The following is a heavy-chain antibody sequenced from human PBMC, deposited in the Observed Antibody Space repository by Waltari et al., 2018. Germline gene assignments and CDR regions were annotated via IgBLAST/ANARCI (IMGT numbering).Heavy chain of an antibody. D-gene: IGHD3-16*01. Sequence: EVQLLESGGGLVQPGGSLRLSCAASGFTFSSYAMRWVGQAQGKGLEWVSVIYSGGSTYYADSVKGRFTISRDNSKNTLYLQMNSLRAEDTAVYYCAKASIWGDVDYWGQGTLVTVSS. CDR3: AKASIWGDVDY. V-gene: IGHV3-23*03. J-gene: IGHJ4*02. CDR2: IYSGGST. CDR1: GFTFSSYA.